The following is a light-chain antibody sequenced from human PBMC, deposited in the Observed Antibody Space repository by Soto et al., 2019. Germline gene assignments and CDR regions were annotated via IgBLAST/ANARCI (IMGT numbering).Light chain of an antibody. CDR3: QQYGSSPLT. CDR1: QSVSTTY. J-gene: IGKJ4*01. V-gene: IGKV3-20*01. CDR2: GAS. Sequence: EIVLTQSPGTLSLSPGERATLSCRASQSVSTTYLAWYQQKPGQAPRLLIYGASSRATGTPGRFSGSASGTDFTLTISRLEPEDFAVYYCQQYGSSPLTFGGGTKVDIK.